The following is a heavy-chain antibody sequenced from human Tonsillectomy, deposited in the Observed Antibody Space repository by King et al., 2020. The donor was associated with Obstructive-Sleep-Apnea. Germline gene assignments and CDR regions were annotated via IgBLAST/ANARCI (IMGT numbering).Heavy chain of an antibody. CDR2: IYPSDSDT. CDR1: GYDFPTHW. J-gene: IGHJ4*02. CDR3: ALQRVGADDY. Sequence: VQLVESGAEVKKPGESLKISCQGSGYDFPTHWIGWVRQLPGKGLEWMGIIYPSDSDTRYSPSFQGQVTISADKSISTAYLQWSSLKASDTAMYYCALQRVGADDYWGQGTLVTVSS. V-gene: IGHV5-51*01. D-gene: IGHD1-26*01.